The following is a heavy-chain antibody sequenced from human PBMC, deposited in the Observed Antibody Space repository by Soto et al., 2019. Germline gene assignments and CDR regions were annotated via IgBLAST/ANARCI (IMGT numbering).Heavy chain of an antibody. CDR2: SYHSGSA. J-gene: IGHJ3*02. CDR3: AGEPRISHAFDI. D-gene: IGHD3-10*01. V-gene: IGHV4-30-2*01. CDR1: GGSISIGGYS. Sequence: QLQLQESGSGLVKPSQTLSLTCAVSGGSISIGGYSWSWLRQPPGKGLEWIGYSYHSGSAYYNPSLKCGVTISVERSKNQFSRKLSSVTAADTAVYYCAGEPRISHAFDIWGQGTMVTVSS.